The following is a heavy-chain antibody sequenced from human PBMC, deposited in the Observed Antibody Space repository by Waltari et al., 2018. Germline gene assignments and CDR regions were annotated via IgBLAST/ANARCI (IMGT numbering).Heavy chain of an antibody. V-gene: IGHV1-3*01. CDR1: GYTFTSYA. J-gene: IGHJ4*02. CDR3: ARDESGDLDFDL. Sequence: QVQLVQSGAEVKKPGASVKVSCKASGYTFTSYAMHWVRQAPGQRLEWMGWINAGNGNTKYSQKFQGRVTITRDTSASTAYMELSSLRSEDTAVYYCARDESGDLDFDLWGQGTLVTVSS. D-gene: IGHD5-12*01. CDR2: INAGNGNT.